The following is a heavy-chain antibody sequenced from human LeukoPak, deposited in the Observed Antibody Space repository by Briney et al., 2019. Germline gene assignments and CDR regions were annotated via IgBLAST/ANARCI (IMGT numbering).Heavy chain of an antibody. D-gene: IGHD3/OR15-3a*01. CDR2: ISSSNTI. J-gene: IGHJ4*02. V-gene: IGHV3-48*01. Sequence: GGSQRLSCAASGFTFSTYGMIWVRQAPGKGLEWVSYISSSNTIQYADSVRGRFTISRDNAKNSLYLQMNSLRAEDTAVYYCAREVVGLDYWGQGTLVTVSS. CDR3: AREVVGLDY. CDR1: GFTFSTYG.